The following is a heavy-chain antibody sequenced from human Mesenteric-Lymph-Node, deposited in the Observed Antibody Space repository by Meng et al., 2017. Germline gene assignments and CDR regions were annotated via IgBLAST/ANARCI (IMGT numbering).Heavy chain of an antibody. CDR2: ISGTGSAT. CDR1: EFAFSSYA. V-gene: IGHV3-23*01. J-gene: IGHJ4*02. Sequence: ETLSLTCAASEFAFSSYAMSWVRQAPGRGLEWVSTISGTGSATYYADSMKGRFSISRDNSRKKLYLQMSSLRADDTAVYYCAKVQDYDILTGYYRHWGRGTLVTVSS. CDR3: AKVQDYDILTGYYRH. D-gene: IGHD3-9*01.